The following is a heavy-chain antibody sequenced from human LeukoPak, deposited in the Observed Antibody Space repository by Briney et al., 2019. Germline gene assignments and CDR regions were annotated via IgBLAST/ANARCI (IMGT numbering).Heavy chain of an antibody. V-gene: IGHV1-18*01. CDR1: GYTFNSYG. CDR3: AREVATITVAAAGGIDY. Sequence: ASVKVSCKASGYTFNSYGISWVRQAPGQGLEWIGWISGYNGNTKYAQKLQGRVTMTTDTSTSTAYMELRSLRSDDTAVYYCAREVATITVAAAGGIDYWGQGTLVTVSS. D-gene: IGHD5-12*01. J-gene: IGHJ4*02. CDR2: ISGYNGNT.